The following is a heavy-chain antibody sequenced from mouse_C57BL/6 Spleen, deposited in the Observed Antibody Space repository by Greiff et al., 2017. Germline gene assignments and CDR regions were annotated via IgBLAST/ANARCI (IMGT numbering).Heavy chain of an antibody. CDR3: AKRGNSPMDY. D-gene: IGHD2-1*01. CDR2: IWSGGST. J-gene: IGHJ4*01. V-gene: IGHV2-4*01. Sequence: QVQLKESGPGLVQPSQSLSITCTVSGFSLTSYGVHWVRQPPGKGLEWLGVIWSGGSTDYNAAFISRLSISKDNSKSQVCFKMNSLQADDTAIYYCAKRGNSPMDYWGQGTSVTVSS. CDR1: GFSLTSYG.